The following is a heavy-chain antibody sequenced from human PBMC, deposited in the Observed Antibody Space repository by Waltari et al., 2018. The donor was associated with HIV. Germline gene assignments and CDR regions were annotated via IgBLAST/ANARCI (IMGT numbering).Heavy chain of an antibody. CDR3: ARGRKGFLGIEDFDY. CDR1: GVPLHAGGSY. V-gene: IGHV4-31*11. Sequence: QVQLQESGPGLVKPSQTLSLPCVLPGVPLHAGGSYWRWPRQHPGAGPGWIAHIYNNGNTYYNPSLKSRVTISLDTSEHQFSLKLSSVTAADTAVYYCARGRKGFLGIEDFDYWGQGTLVTVSS. D-gene: IGHD7-27*01. CDR2: IYNNGNT. J-gene: IGHJ4*02.